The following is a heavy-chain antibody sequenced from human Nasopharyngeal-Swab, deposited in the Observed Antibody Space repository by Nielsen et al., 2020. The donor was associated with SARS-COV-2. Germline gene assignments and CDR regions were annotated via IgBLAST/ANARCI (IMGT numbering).Heavy chain of an antibody. CDR1: GFTFDDYA. CDR3: ARADWNDPTTFDY. J-gene: IGHJ4*02. D-gene: IGHD1-1*01. Sequence: GGSLRLSCAASGFTFDDYAMHWVRQAPGKGLEWVSGISWNSGSIGYADSVKGRFTISRDNAKNSLYLQMNSLRAEDTALYYCARADWNDPTTFDYWGQGTLVTVSS. CDR2: ISWNSGSI. V-gene: IGHV3-9*01.